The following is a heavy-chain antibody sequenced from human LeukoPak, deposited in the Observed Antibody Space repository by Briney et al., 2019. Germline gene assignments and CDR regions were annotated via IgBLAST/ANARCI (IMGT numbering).Heavy chain of an antibody. J-gene: IGHJ4*02. CDR3: ARGRRGEDYVWGSYRKGMDY. V-gene: IGHV1-2*02. D-gene: IGHD3-16*02. CDR2: INPNSGGT. Sequence: GASVKVSCKASGYTFTGYYMHWVRQAPGQGLEWMGWINPNSGGTNYAQKFQGRVTMTRDTSISTAYMELSRLRSDDTAVYYCARGRRGEDYVWGSYRKGMDYWGQGTLVTVSS. CDR1: GYTFTGYY.